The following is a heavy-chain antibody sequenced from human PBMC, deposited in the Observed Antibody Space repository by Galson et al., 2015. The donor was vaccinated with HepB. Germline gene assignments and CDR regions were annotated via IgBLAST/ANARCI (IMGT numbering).Heavy chain of an antibody. CDR2: ISSSSSTI. Sequence: SLRLSCAASGFTFSSYSMNWVRQAPGKGLEWVSYISSSSSTIYYADSVKGRFTISRDNAKNSLYLQMNSLRDEDTAVYYCARGPKQWLAPLNWLWFDPWGQGTLVTVSS. V-gene: IGHV3-48*02. CDR1: GFTFSSYS. CDR3: ARGPKQWLAPLNWLWFDP. D-gene: IGHD6-19*01. J-gene: IGHJ5*02.